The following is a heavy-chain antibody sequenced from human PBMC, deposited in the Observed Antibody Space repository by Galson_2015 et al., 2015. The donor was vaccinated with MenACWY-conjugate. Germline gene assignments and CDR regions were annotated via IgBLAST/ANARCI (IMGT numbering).Heavy chain of an antibody. V-gene: IGHV3-23*01. D-gene: IGHD3-10*01. CDR2: ISTTGGTT. J-gene: IGHJ5*02. CDR1: GLTFSSYA. CDR3: AQGAGSRWFDP. Sequence: SLRLSCAASGLTFSSYAMRWVRQAPGKGLEWVSSISTTGGTTYYADSVKGRFTISRDNSKNTLYLQMNSPRAGDTAVYYCAQGAGSRWFDPWGQGTLVSVSS.